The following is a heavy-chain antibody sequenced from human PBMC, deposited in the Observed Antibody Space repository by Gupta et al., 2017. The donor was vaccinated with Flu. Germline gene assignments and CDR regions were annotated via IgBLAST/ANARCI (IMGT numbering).Heavy chain of an antibody. D-gene: IGHD4-11*01. CDR2: IYYSGST. J-gene: IGHJ3*02. V-gene: IGHV4-39*01. CDR3: ARRGSNYASGAFDI. Sequence: QLQLQESGPGLVKPSETLSLTCTVSGGSISSSSYYWGWIRQPPGKGLEWIGSIYYSGSTYYNPSLKSRVTISVDTSKNQFSLKLSSVTAADTAVYYCARRGSNYASGAFDIWGQGTMVTVSS. CDR1: GGSISSSSYY.